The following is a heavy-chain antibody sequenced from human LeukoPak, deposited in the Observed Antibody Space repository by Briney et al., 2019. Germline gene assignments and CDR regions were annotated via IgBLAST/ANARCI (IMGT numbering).Heavy chain of an antibody. CDR1: GGSISNYY. CDR3: ARDLGDGYLANDY. CDR2: ISHTGST. D-gene: IGHD5-24*01. J-gene: IGHJ4*02. V-gene: IGHV4-59*12. Sequence: SETLSLTCTVSGGSISNYYWSWIRQSPGKGLEWIGYISHTGSTYYNPSLQSRVTISVDTSKNQFSLKLSSVTAADTAVYYCARDLGDGYLANDYWGQGTLVTVSS.